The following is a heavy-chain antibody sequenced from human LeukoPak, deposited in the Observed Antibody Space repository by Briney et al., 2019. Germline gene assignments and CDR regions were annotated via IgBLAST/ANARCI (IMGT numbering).Heavy chain of an antibody. Sequence: PGGSLRLSCAASGFIFSSYWMSWVRQAPGKGLEWVANIKQDGSEKYYVDSVKGRFTISRDNAKNSLYLQMNSLRAEDTAVYYCASVAATNLWFGESPFDYWGQGTLVTVSS. CDR2: IKQDGSEK. V-gene: IGHV3-7*01. CDR3: ASVAATNLWFGESPFDY. CDR1: GFIFSSYW. J-gene: IGHJ4*02. D-gene: IGHD3-10*01.